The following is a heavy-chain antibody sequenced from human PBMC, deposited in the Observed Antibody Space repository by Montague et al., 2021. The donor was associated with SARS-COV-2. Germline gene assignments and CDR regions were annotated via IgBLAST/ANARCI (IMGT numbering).Heavy chain of an antibody. V-gene: IGHV4-59*11. D-gene: IGHD6-13*01. CDR2: ISYSGST. J-gene: IGHJ6*02. CDR1: DVPTSAHF. CDR3: AREQQLAPGGFGVDA. Sequence: SETLSLTCTVSDVPTSAHFWSWIRQSPGKGLEWIGYISYSGSTKYSPSLTSRVTISLGSSRNHLSLELRSVTAADTAVYHCAREQQLAPGGFGVDAWGQGTTVTVTS.